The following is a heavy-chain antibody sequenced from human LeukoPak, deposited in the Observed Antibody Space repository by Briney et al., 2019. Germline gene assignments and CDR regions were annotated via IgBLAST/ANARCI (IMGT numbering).Heavy chain of an antibody. V-gene: IGHV4-61*08. CDR1: GGSISSGGYY. Sequence: PSETLSLTCTVSGGSISSGGYYWSWIRQPPGKGLEWIGYIYYSGSTNYNPSLKSRVTISVDTSKNQFSLKLSSVTAADTAVYYCARGAAHCGGDCFTYYYGMDVWGQGTTVTVSS. D-gene: IGHD2-21*02. CDR3: ARGAAHCGGDCFTYYYGMDV. J-gene: IGHJ6*02. CDR2: IYYSGST.